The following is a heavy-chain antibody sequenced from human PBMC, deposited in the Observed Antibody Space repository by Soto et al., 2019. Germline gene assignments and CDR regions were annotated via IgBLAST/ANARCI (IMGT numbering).Heavy chain of an antibody. Sequence: GGSLRLSCAASGFTFSSYAMSWVRQAPGKGLEWVSVISGSGGSTYNADPVKGRFTISRDNSKNTLYLQMNSLRAEDTAVYYCAKVLLHWDHDAFDIWGQGTMVTVSS. D-gene: IGHD2-15*01. V-gene: IGHV3-23*01. J-gene: IGHJ3*02. CDR2: ISGSGGST. CDR1: GFTFSSYA. CDR3: AKVLLHWDHDAFDI.